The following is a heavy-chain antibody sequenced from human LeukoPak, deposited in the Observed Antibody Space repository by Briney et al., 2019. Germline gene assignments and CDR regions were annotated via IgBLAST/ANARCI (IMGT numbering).Heavy chain of an antibody. CDR3: ARGADDGDYGVDP. J-gene: IGHJ5*02. CDR1: GYTFTGYY. CDR2: INPNSGGT. V-gene: IGHV1-2*02. D-gene: IGHD4-17*01. Sequence: ASVKVSCKASGYTFTGYYMHWVRQAPGQGLEWMGWINPNSGGTNYAQKFQGRVTMTRDTSISTAYMQLSRLRSDDTAVYYCARGADDGDYGVDPWGQGTLVTVSS.